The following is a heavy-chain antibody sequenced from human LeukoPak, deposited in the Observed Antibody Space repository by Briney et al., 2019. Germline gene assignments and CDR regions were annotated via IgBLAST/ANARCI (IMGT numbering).Heavy chain of an antibody. D-gene: IGHD3-10*01. CDR1: GGTFSSYA. CDR2: IIPILGIA. Sequence: GASVKVSCKASGGTFSSYAISWVRQAPGQGLEWMGRIIPILGIANYAQKFQGRVTITADKSTSTAYMELSSLRSADTAVYYCARDRAGPVYGSGSYGVPRFDPWGQGTLSPSPQ. V-gene: IGHV1-69*04. J-gene: IGHJ5*02. CDR3: ARDRAGPVYGSGSYGVPRFDP.